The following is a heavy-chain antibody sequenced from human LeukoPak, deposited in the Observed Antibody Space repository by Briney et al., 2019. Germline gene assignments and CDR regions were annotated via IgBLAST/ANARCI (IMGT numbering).Heavy chain of an antibody. CDR1: GGSFSSYY. CDR2: INHSGGT. Sequence: SETLSLTCAVYGGSFSSYYWTWIRQPPGKGLEWIGEINHSGGTNYNPSLKSRVTISVDTSKNQFSLKLRSVTAADTAVYYCARGRVAAAVSPRGYWGQGTLVTVSS. CDR3: ARGRVAAAVSPRGY. J-gene: IGHJ4*02. V-gene: IGHV4-34*01. D-gene: IGHD6-13*01.